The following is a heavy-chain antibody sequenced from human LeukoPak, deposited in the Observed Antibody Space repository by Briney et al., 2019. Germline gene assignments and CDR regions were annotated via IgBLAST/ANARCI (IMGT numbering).Heavy chain of an antibody. CDR2: IKQDGTEK. J-gene: IGHJ4*02. V-gene: IGHV3-7*03. Sequence: GGSLRLSCTASGFTFSSYWMSWVRQAPGKGLEWVANIKQDGTEKYYVDSVKGRFTISRDNAKNSLYLQMNSLRAEDTALYYCAKDMGDGYNVPYYFDYWGQGTLVTVSS. D-gene: IGHD5-24*01. CDR3: AKDMGDGYNVPYYFDY. CDR1: GFTFSSYW.